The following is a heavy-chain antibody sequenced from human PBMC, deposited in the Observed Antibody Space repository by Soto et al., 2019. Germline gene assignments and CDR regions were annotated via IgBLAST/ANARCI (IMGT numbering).Heavy chain of an antibody. Sequence: GGSLRLSCAASGFTFSSYSMNWVRQAPGKGLEWVSSISSSSYIYYADSVKGRFTISRDNAKNSLYLQMNSLRAEDTAVYYCARSLPPDEAVYFDYWGQGTLVTVSS. D-gene: IGHD6-19*01. J-gene: IGHJ4*02. V-gene: IGHV3-21*01. CDR2: ISSSSYI. CDR1: GFTFSSYS. CDR3: ARSLPPDEAVYFDY.